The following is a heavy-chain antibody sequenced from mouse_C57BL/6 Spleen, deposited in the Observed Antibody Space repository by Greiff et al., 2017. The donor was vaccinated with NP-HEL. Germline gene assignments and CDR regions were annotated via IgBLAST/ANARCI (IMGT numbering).Heavy chain of an antibody. CDR3: ARGELLYAMDY. V-gene: IGHV1-76*01. Sequence: VQLQQSGAELVRPGASVKLSCKASGYTFTDYYINWVKQRPGQGLEWIARIYPGSGNTYYNEKFKGKATLTAEKSSSTAYMQLSSLTSEDSAVYFCARGELLYAMDYWGQGTSVTVSS. CDR2: IYPGSGNT. CDR1: GYTFTDYY. J-gene: IGHJ4*01.